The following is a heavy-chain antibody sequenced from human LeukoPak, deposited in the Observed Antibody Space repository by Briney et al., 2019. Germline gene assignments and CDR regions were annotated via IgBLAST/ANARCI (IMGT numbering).Heavy chain of an antibody. J-gene: IGHJ6*02. CDR2: IYYSGST. Sequence: SETLSLTCTVSGGSISSSSYYWGWIRKPPGKGLEWIGSIYYSGSTYYNPSLKSRVTISVDTSKNQFSLKLSSVTAADTAVYYCARDLRTKAAILYYYYYGMDVWGQGTTVTVSS. CDR3: ARDLRTKAAILYYYYYGMDV. V-gene: IGHV4-39*02. D-gene: IGHD2-2*02. CDR1: GGSISSSSYY.